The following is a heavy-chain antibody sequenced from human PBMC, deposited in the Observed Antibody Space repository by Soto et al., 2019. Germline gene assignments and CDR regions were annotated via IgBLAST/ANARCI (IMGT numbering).Heavy chain of an antibody. D-gene: IGHD3-22*01. V-gene: IGHV4-59*01. CDR3: ARAPMVLTRSYFDS. Sequence: SETLSLTCAVYGGSFSGYYWSWIRQPPGKGLEWIGYISSSGNTNYNPSLKSRVSISVDTSKNQFSLNLTSVTAADTAVYYCARAPMVLTRSYFDSWGQGTPVTVSS. CDR1: GGSFSGYY. J-gene: IGHJ4*02. CDR2: ISSSGNT.